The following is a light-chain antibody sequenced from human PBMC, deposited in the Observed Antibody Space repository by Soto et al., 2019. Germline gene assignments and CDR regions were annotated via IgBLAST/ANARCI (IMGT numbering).Light chain of an antibody. CDR3: QQYGSSSIT. J-gene: IGKJ5*01. CDR1: QGITRNY. V-gene: IGKV3-20*01. Sequence: SPDTLSLSPGEGATLSCRASQGITRNYLAWYQQKPGQAPRLLFYDASTRATGVPDRFSGSGSGTDFTLTISRLEPEDFAVYYCQQYGSSSITFGQGTRMEIK. CDR2: DAS.